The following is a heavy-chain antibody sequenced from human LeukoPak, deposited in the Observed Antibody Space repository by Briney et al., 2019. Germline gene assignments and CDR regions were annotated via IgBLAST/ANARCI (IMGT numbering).Heavy chain of an antibody. CDR3: ARLNDYYDSSGLYYFDY. Sequence: PSETLSLTCAVYGGSFSGYYWGWIRQPPGKGLEWIGSIYYSGSTYYNPSLKSRVTISVDTSKNQFSLKLSSVTAADTAVYYCARLNDYYDSSGLYYFDYWGQGTLVTVSS. J-gene: IGHJ4*02. CDR1: GGSFSGYY. CDR2: IYYSGST. V-gene: IGHV4-39*01. D-gene: IGHD3-22*01.